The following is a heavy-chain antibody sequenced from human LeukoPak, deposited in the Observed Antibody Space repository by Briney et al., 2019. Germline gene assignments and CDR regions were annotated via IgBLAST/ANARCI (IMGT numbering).Heavy chain of an antibody. Sequence: GGSLRLSCAASGFTFGSYWMSWVRQAPGKGLEWVANIKQDGSEKYYVDSVKGRFTISRDNAKNSLYLQMNSLRAEDTAVYYCARESGYCSSTSCYRWFDPWGQGTLVTVSS. CDR1: GFTFGSYW. V-gene: IGHV3-7*01. CDR3: ARESGYCSSTSCYRWFDP. D-gene: IGHD2-2*03. CDR2: IKQDGSEK. J-gene: IGHJ5*02.